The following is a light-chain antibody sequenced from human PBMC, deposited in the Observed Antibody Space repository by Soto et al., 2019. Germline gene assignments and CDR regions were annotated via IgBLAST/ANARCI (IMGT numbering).Light chain of an antibody. CDR2: GNS. CDR1: SSNNGAGYD. CDR3: QSYDSSLSGFYV. J-gene: IGLJ1*01. V-gene: IGLV1-40*01. Sequence: QSVLTQPPSVSGAPGQRVTISCTGSSSNNGAGYDVHWYQQLPGTAPKLLIYGNSNRPSGVPDRFSGSKYGTSASLAITGLQAEDDADYYCQSYDSSLSGFYVFGTGTKVTVL.